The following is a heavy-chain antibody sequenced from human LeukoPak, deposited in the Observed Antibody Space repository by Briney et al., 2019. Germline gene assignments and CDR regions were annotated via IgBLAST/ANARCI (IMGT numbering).Heavy chain of an antibody. V-gene: IGHV3-30*18. D-gene: IGHD2-2*01. CDR3: AKSGGCSSTSCYLVYFDY. Sequence: GRSLRLSCAASGFTFSSYGMHWVRQAPGKGLEWVAVISYDGSNKYYADSVKGRFTISRDNSKNTLYLRMNSLRAEDTAVYYCAKSGGCSSTSCYLVYFDYWGQGTLVTVSS. J-gene: IGHJ4*02. CDR1: GFTFSSYG. CDR2: ISYDGSNK.